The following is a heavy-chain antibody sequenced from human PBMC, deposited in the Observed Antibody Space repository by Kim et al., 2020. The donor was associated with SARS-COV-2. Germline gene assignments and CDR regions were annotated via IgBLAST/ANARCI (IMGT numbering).Heavy chain of an antibody. D-gene: IGHD2-15*01. Sequence: NPSRKTRVTLSLDASKIQFSLTLTSVTAADTAVYYCARRSTHYYFGMDVWGQGTTVTVSS. J-gene: IGHJ6*02. CDR3: ARRSTHYYFGMDV. V-gene: IGHV4-59*08.